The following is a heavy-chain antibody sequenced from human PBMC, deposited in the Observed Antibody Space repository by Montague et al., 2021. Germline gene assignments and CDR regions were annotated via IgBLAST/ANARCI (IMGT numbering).Heavy chain of an antibody. CDR3: ARRMGFVVVTEHDAFDI. D-gene: IGHD2-21*02. CDR1: GGSISSTSYY. Sequence: SETLSLTCTVSGGSISSTSYYWGWIRQPPGTGLEWIGSIYYSGSTYYNPSLKSRVTISADTFKNQFSLRLGSVTAADTAVYYCARRMGFVVVTEHDAFDIWGQGTMVTVSS. J-gene: IGHJ3*02. V-gene: IGHV4-39*01. CDR2: IYYSGST.